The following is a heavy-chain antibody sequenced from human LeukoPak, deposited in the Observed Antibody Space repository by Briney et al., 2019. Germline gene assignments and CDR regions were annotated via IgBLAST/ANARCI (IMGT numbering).Heavy chain of an antibody. CDR1: GFTVSNNY. CDR2: IYSGGGT. J-gene: IGHJ4*02. Sequence: GGSLRLSCAASGFTVSNNYMSWVRQAPGKGLEWVPVIYSGGGTYYADSVKGRFTISRDNSKNTLYLQMNSLRAEDTAVYYCARAGDSSGYWNYWGQGTLVTVSS. CDR3: ARAGDSSGYWNY. V-gene: IGHV3-53*01. D-gene: IGHD3-22*01.